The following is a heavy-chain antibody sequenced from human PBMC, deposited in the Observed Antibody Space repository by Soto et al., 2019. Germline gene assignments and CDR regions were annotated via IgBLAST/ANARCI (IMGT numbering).Heavy chain of an antibody. V-gene: IGHV1-18*01. Sequence: AASVKVSCKASGYTFTSYGISWVRQAPGQGLEWMGWISAYNGNTNYAQKFQGRVTMTRDTSTSTVYMELSSLRSEDTAVYYCARGDIVAIFGMDVWGQGTTVTVSS. J-gene: IGHJ6*02. CDR1: GYTFTSYG. CDR2: ISAYNGNT. D-gene: IGHD5-12*01. CDR3: ARGDIVAIFGMDV.